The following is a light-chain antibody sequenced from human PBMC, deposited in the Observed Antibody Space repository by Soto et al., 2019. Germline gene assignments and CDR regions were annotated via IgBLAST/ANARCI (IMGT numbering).Light chain of an antibody. CDR2: AAS. J-gene: IGKJ4*01. CDR3: LQHNSYPLT. Sequence: IQMTQSPSILSASVGDRLTITCRSSQTITNWLAWYQQKPGNAPKRLIYAASSLQSWVPSRFSGSGSGTEFTLTISNLQPEDFATYYCLQHNSYPLTFGGGTKVDIK. CDR1: QTITNW. V-gene: IGKV1-17*02.